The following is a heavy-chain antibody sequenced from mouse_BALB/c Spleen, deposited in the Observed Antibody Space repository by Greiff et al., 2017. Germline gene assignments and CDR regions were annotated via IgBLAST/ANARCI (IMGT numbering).Heavy chain of an antibody. Sequence: EVKLMESGGGLVQPGGSLKLSCAASGFTFSSYGMSWVRQTPDKRLELVATINSNGGSTYYPDSVKGRFTISRDNAKNTLYLQMSSLKSEDTAMYYCARADEGGFAYWGQGTLVTVSA. CDR1: GFTFSSYG. V-gene: IGHV5-6-3*01. CDR2: INSNGGST. CDR3: ARADEGGFAY. J-gene: IGHJ3*01.